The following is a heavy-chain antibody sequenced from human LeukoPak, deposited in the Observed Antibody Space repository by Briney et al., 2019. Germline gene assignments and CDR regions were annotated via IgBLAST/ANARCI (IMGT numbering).Heavy chain of an antibody. CDR2: ISSSSSYI. V-gene: IGHV3-21*01. Sequence: SGGSLRLSCAASGFTFSSYSMNWVRQAPGKGLEWVSSISSSSSYIYYADSVKGRFTISRDNAKNSLYLQMNSLRAEDTAVYYCAREGDHGYCSGGSCSGDPGWFDPWGQGTLVTVSS. D-gene: IGHD2-15*01. CDR1: GFTFSSYS. J-gene: IGHJ5*02. CDR3: AREGDHGYCSGGSCSGDPGWFDP.